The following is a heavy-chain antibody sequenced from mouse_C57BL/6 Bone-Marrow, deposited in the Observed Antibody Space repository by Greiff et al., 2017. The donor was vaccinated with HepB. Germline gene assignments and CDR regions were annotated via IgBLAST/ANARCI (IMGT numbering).Heavy chain of an antibody. CDR3: ARLGYGSSYWYFDV. J-gene: IGHJ1*03. D-gene: IGHD1-1*01. CDR1: GFTFSDYG. V-gene: IGHV5-15*01. CDR2: ISNLAYSI. Sequence: EVQGVESGGGLVQPGGSLKLSCAASGFTFSDYGMAWVRQAPRKGPEWVAFISNLAYSIYYADTVTGRFTISRENAKNTLYLKMSSLRSEDTAMYYCARLGYGSSYWYFDVWGTGTTVTVSS.